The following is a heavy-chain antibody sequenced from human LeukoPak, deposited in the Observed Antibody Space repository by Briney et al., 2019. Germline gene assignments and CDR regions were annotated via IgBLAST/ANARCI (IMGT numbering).Heavy chain of an antibody. V-gene: IGHV3-53*01. CDR3: AKVGQLVAVDY. Sequence: PGGSLRLSCAASGFTVSSNYMSWVRQAPGKGLEWVSVIYSGGSTYYADSVKGRFTISRDNSKNTLYLQMNSLRAEDTAVYYCAKVGQLVAVDYWGQGTLVTVSS. CDR2: IYSGGST. D-gene: IGHD6-6*01. J-gene: IGHJ4*02. CDR1: GFTVSSNY.